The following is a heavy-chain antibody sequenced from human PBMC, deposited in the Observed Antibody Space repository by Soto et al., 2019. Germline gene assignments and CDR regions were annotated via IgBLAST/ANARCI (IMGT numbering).Heavy chain of an antibody. D-gene: IGHD3-9*01. V-gene: IGHV4-31*03. CDR3: AREGYFSDYDILTGYLVGMDV. Sequence: SETLSLTCTVSGGSISSGGYYWSWIRQHPGKGLEWIGYIYYSGSTYYNPSLKSRVTISVDTSKNQFSLKLSSVTAADTAVYYCAREGYFSDYDILTGYLVGMDVWGQGTTVTVSS. J-gene: IGHJ6*02. CDR2: IYYSGST. CDR1: GGSISSGGYY.